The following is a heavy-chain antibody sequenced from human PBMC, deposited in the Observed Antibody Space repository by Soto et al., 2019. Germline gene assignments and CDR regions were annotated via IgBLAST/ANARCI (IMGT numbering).Heavy chain of an antibody. CDR1: GYTFTSYA. CDR3: ARGVAGTLYYYMDV. J-gene: IGHJ6*03. Sequence: QVQLVQSGAEVKKPGASVKVSCKASGYTFTSYAMHWVRQAPGQRLEWMGWINAGNGNTKYSKKFQGRVTITRDTSASTAYMELSSLRSEDTAVYYCARGVAGTLYYYMDVWGKGTTVTVSS. CDR2: INAGNGNT. D-gene: IGHD6-19*01. V-gene: IGHV1-3*01.